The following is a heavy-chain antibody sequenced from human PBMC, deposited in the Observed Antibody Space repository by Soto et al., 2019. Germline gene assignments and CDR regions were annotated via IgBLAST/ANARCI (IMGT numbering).Heavy chain of an antibody. D-gene: IGHD6-19*01. J-gene: IGHJ6*02. CDR1: GFTFSSYS. V-gene: IGHV3-48*02. Sequence: GGSLRLSCAASGFTFSSYSMNWVRQAPGKGLEWVSYISSSSSTIYYADSVKGRFTISRDNAKNSLYLQMNSLTDEDTAVYYCARDYSSHYYYYGMDVWGQGTTVTVSS. CDR3: ARDYSSHYYYYGMDV. CDR2: ISSSSSTI.